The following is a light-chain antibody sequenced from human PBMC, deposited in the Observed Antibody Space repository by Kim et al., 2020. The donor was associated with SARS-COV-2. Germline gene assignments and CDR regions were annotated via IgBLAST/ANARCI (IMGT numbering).Light chain of an antibody. V-gene: IGLV1-47*02. J-gene: IGLJ2*01. CDR3: AAWDDSLSGVV. CDR2: SNN. Sequence: GQRVTISGSGSSSNIGSNYVYCYQQLPGTAPKLPIYSNNQRPSGVPDRFSGSKSGTSASLAISGLRSEDEADYYCAAWDDSLSGVVFGGGTQLTVL. CDR1: SSNIGSNY.